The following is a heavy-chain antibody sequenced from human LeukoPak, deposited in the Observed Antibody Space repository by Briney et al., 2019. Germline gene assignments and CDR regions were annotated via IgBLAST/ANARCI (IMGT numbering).Heavy chain of an antibody. CDR2: TYYRSTWYN. D-gene: IGHD2-2*01. CDR1: GDSVSSNSVT. CDR3: ARRLTQYDCFDP. V-gene: IGHV6-1*01. Sequence: SQTLSLTCAISGDSVSSNSVTWNWIRQSPSRGLEWLVRTYYRSTWYNDYAVSVRGRITVNPDTSKNQFSLHLNSVTPEDTAVYYCARRLTQYDCFDPGGQGILVTVSS. J-gene: IGHJ5*02.